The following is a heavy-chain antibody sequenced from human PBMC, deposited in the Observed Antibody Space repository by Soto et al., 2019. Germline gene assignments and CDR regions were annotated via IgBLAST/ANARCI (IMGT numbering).Heavy chain of an antibody. V-gene: IGHV5-10-1*01. CDR3: ARLGHDYSNSGMDV. J-gene: IGHJ6*02. Sequence: GESLKLSCKGSGYNLASYWINCVLQMPGKGLEWMGKIDPSDSSTTYSPSFQGHVTISVDKSISTAYLQWSSLKASDTAMYYCARLGHDYSNSGMDVWGQGTTVTVSS. D-gene: IGHD4-4*01. CDR1: GYNLASYW. CDR2: IDPSDSST.